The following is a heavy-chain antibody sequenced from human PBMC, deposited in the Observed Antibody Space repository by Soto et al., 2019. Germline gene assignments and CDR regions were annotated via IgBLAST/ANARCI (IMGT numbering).Heavy chain of an antibody. J-gene: IGHJ4*02. V-gene: IGHV4-39*01. D-gene: IGHD6-13*01. CDR3: ARGVAAAGTCFDY. CDR2: IYYSGST. CDR1: GGSISSSSYY. Sequence: SETLSLTCTVSGGSISSSSYYWGCIRQPPGKGLEWIGSIYYSGSTYYNPSLKSRVTISVDTSKNQFSLKLSSVTAADTAVYYCARGVAAAGTCFDYWGQGTLVTVSS.